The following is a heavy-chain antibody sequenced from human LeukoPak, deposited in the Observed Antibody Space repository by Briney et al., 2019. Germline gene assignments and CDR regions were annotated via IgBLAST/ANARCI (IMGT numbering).Heavy chain of an antibody. CDR1: GFTLSTYE. CDR3: AKDSAHSYYYGSGSYYQF. Sequence: PGGSLRLSCAASGFTLSTYEMSWVRQAPGKGLEWVSYISPSGSTIHYADSVKGRFSISRDNAKNTLYLQMNSLRAEDTAVYYCAKDSAHSYYYGSGSYYQFWGQGTLVTVSS. D-gene: IGHD3-10*01. CDR2: ISPSGSTI. V-gene: IGHV3-48*03. J-gene: IGHJ4*02.